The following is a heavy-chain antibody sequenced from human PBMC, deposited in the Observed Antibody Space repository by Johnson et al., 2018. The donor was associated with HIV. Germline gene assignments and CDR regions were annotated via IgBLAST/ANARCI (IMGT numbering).Heavy chain of an antibody. V-gene: IGHV3-74*01. CDR2: STSDGSST. J-gene: IGHJ3*02. Sequence: PGKGLVWVTRSTSDGSSTSYADSVKGRFTIHRDNAKNTLYLQMASLGAGDTAVYYYAKGVYGDYVRRAFDIWGQGTMVTVSS. CDR3: AKGVYGDYVRRAFDI. D-gene: IGHD4-17*01.